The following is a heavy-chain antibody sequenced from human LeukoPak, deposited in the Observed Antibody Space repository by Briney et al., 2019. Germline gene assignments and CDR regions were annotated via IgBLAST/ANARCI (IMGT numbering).Heavy chain of an antibody. CDR3: AREEIVEMATITESFDI. Sequence: PSQTLSLTCTVSGGSISSGGYYWSWIRQHPGKGLEWIGYIYYSGSTYYNPSLKSRVTISVDTSKNQFSLKLSSVTAADTAVYYCAREEIVEMATITESFDIWGQGTMVTVSS. V-gene: IGHV4-31*03. J-gene: IGHJ3*02. D-gene: IGHD5-24*01. CDR2: IYYSGST. CDR1: GGSISSGGYY.